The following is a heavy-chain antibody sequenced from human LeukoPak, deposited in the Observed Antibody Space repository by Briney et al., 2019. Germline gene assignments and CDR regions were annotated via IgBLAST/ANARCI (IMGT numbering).Heavy chain of an antibody. CDR2: IYYSGST. D-gene: IGHD4-23*01. J-gene: IGHJ3*02. CDR1: GGSISSSSYY. Sequence: SETLSLTCTVSGGSISSSSYYWGWIRQPPGKGLEWIGSIYYSGSTYYNPSLKSRVTTSVDTSKNQFSLKLSSVTAADTAVYYCARDGGNSGFDIWGQGTMVTVSS. V-gene: IGHV4-39*07. CDR3: ARDGGNSGFDI.